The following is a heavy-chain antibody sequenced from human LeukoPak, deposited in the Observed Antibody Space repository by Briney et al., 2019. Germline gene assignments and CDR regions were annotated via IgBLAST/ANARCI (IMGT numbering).Heavy chain of an antibody. Sequence: SVKVSCKASGGTFSSYAISWVRQAPGQGLEWMGGIIPIFGTANYAQKFQGRVTITADESTSTAYMELSSLRSEDTAVYYCATYSGSYYPNWFDPWGQGTLVTVSS. D-gene: IGHD1-26*01. CDR1: GGTFSSYA. J-gene: IGHJ5*02. CDR3: ATYSGSYYPNWFDP. V-gene: IGHV1-69*13. CDR2: IIPIFGTA.